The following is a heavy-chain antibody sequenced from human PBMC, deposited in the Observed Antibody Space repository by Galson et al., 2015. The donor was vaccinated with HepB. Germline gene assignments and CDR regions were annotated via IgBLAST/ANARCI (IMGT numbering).Heavy chain of an antibody. J-gene: IGHJ2*01. CDR1: GFTFKNYA. D-gene: IGHD3-22*01. Sequence: SLRLSCAGSGFTFKNYAMHWVRQAPGKGLEYVSTISSNGGSTYYANSVKGRFTISRDNSKNTLYLQMGSLRAEDMAVYYCARTYYDSTGFSKNWYFDLWGRGTLVTVSS. CDR2: ISSNGGST. V-gene: IGHV3-64*01. CDR3: ARTYYDSTGFSKNWYFDL.